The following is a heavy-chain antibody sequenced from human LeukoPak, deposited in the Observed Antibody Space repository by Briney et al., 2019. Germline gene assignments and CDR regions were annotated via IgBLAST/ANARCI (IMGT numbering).Heavy chain of an antibody. CDR1: GGSISSGSYY. D-gene: IGHD3-10*01. J-gene: IGHJ4*02. CDR3: ARDPITMVLGVIDY. V-gene: IGHV4-61*02. CDR2: IYTSGST. Sequence: PSQTLSLTCTVSGGSISSGSYYWSWIRQPAGKGLEWIGRIYTSGSTNYNPSLKSRVTISVDTSKNQFSLKLSSVTAADTAVYYCARDPITMVLGVIDYWGQGTLVTVSS.